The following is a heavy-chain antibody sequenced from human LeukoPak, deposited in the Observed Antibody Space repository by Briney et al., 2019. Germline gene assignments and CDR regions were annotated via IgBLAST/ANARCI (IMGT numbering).Heavy chain of an antibody. Sequence: TSETLSLSCTVSGYSISSNYSWGWIRQPPGKGLEWIGSVHHSGRTYYNPSLKSRLTISINTSKKQFSLKVSSVTSADTAVYYCARLANYVPVYWGQGTLVTVSS. V-gene: IGHV4-38-2*02. D-gene: IGHD4/OR15-4a*01. J-gene: IGHJ4*02. CDR2: VHHSGRT. CDR1: GYSISSNYS. CDR3: ARLANYVPVY.